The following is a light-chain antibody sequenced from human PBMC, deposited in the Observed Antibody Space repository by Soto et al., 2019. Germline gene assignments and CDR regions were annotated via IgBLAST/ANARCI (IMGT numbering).Light chain of an antibody. V-gene: IGKV1-39*01. CDR1: QSITNY. J-gene: IGKJ1*01. CDR2: SAS. CDR3: QQGYEPDRT. Sequence: DIQMTQSPSSLSASVGDRITITCRASQSITNYLSSYQHKPGTAPKLLIYSASSLQSGVPSRFSGSGSGTDFTLTINSLQPNDFATYYSQQGYEPDRTFGQGTRVEIK.